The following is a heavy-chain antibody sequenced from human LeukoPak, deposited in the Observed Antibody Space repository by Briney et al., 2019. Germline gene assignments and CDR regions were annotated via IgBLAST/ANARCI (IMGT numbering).Heavy chain of an antibody. CDR1: GGSISSVSYY. CDR2: IFHNGTT. V-gene: IGHV4-30-2*01. J-gene: IGHJ4*02. CDR3: ARGGGDGSTYDY. Sequence: SETLSLTCSVFGGSISSVSYYWTWIRQPPGKGLEWIGYIFHNGTTFYSPTLKRRVTMSVDKSYNQFSLKLSSVTAADTAVYYCARGGGDGSTYDYWGQGTLVTVSS. D-gene: IGHD5-24*01.